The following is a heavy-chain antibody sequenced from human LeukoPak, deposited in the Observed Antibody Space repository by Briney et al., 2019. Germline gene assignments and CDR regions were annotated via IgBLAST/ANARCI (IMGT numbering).Heavy chain of an antibody. CDR1: GVTFSRYG. V-gene: IGHV3-33*01. Sequence: GGSLRLSCEASGVTFSRYGMHWVRQAPGKGLEWVALIWHDGSKTYYADSVKGRFTVSRDNSKNTLYLQMNSLRAEDTAVYYCARDFGGVAGTWYDAFDIWGQGTMVTVSS. J-gene: IGHJ3*02. D-gene: IGHD6-19*01. CDR2: IWHDGSKT. CDR3: ARDFGGVAGTWYDAFDI.